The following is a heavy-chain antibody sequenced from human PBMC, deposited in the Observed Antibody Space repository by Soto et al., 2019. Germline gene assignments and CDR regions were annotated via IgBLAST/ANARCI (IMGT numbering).Heavy chain of an antibody. CDR1: GGSVSSKKW. CDR3: ASYVGTGGYGAFDI. CDR2: IFHRGDT. V-gene: IGHV4-4*02. D-gene: IGHD3-16*01. J-gene: IGHJ3*02. Sequence: QVLLQESGPGLVKASGTLSLTCALSGGSVSSKKWWTWVRQTPGKGLEWIGEIFHRGDTNYNAFLKSRVTISIDKSRNQVSLTLTSVTAADTAVYYCASYVGTGGYGAFDIWGKGTVVTVSS.